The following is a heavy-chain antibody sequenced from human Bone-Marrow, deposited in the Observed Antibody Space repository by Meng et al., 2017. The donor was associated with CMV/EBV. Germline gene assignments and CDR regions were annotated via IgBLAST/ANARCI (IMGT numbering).Heavy chain of an antibody. D-gene: IGHD1-26*01. J-gene: IGHJ3*02. CDR2: IYNSGRT. CDR3: AREGGATYFPSGTFDI. Sequence: GSLRLSCAVYGGSFSGYYWSWIRQPPGKGLEWIGYIYNSGRTNYNPSLKSRVTISVDTYKNQFSLKLTSVTTADTAVYFCAREGGATYFPSGTFDIWVQGTMVTVSS. V-gene: IGHV4-59*01. CDR1: GGSFSGYY.